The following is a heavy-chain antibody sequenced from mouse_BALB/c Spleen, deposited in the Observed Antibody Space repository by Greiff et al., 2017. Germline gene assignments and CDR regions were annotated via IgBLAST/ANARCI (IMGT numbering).Heavy chain of an antibody. CDR3: ARDGVRGYYAMDY. V-gene: IGHV2-6-7*01. J-gene: IGHJ4*01. CDR2: IWGDGST. Sequence: VHLVESGPGLVAPSQSLSITCTVSGFSLTGYGVNWVRQPPGKGLEWLGMIWGDGSTDYNSALKSRLSISKDNSKSQVFLKMNSLQTDDTARYYCARDGVRGYYAMDYWGQGTSVTVSS. D-gene: IGHD2-14*01. CDR1: GFSLTGYG.